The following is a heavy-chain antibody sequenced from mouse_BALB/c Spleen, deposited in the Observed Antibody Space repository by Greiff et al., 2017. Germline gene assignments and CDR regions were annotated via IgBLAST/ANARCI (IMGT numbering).Heavy chain of an antibody. V-gene: IGHV3-2*02. CDR1: GYSITSDYA. J-gene: IGHJ4*01. D-gene: IGHD2-4*01. CDR2: ISYSGST. CDR3: ARYLIRDAMDY. Sequence: EVKLMESGPGLVKPSQSLSLTCTVTGYSITSDYAWNWIRQFPGNKLEWMGYISYSGSTSYNPSLKSRISITRDTSKNQFFLQLNSVTTEDTATYYCARYLIRDAMDYWGQGTSVTVSS.